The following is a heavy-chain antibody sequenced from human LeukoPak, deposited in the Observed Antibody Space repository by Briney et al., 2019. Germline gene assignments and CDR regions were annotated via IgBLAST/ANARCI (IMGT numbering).Heavy chain of an antibody. CDR3: ARWNYRMRWFDS. J-gene: IGHJ5*01. CDR2: IKPNSDGT. Sequence: ASVKDPCKASGYTFTHYFIHWVRQAPGQGLEWMGWIKPNSDGTNYAAKFQGRVTMTRDTSISTAYMALSRLRSDDTAVYYCARWNYRMRWFDSWGQGTLVTVSS. V-gene: IGHV1-2*02. CDR1: GYTFTHYF. D-gene: IGHD1-7*01.